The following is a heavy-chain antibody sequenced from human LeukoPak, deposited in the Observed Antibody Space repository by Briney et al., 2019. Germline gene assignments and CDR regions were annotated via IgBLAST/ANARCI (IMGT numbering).Heavy chain of an antibody. V-gene: IGHV4-30-2*01. Sequence: ESGPGLVKPSQTLSLTCAVSGGSISSGGYSWSWIRQPPGKGLEWIGYIYHSGSTYYNPSLKSRVTISVDRSKNQFSLKLSSVTAADTAVYYCATPGDDYGGNSALIYWGQGTLVTVSS. CDR3: ATPGDDYGGNSALIY. J-gene: IGHJ4*02. CDR1: GGSISSGGYS. D-gene: IGHD4-23*01. CDR2: IYHSGST.